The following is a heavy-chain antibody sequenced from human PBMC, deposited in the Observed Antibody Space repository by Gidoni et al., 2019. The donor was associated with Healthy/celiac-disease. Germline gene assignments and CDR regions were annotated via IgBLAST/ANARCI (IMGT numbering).Heavy chain of an antibody. CDR1: GGTFSSYA. V-gene: IGHV1-69*09. D-gene: IGHD3-9*01. Sequence: VQLVQSGAEVKKPGSSVKVSCKASGGTFSSYAISWVRQAPGQGLEWMGRIIPILGIANYAQKFQGRVTITADKSTSTAYMELSSLRSEDTAVYYCARPQTRGFTGYYYYGMDVWGQGTTVTVSS. CDR2: IIPILGIA. J-gene: IGHJ6*02. CDR3: ARPQTRGFTGYYYYGMDV.